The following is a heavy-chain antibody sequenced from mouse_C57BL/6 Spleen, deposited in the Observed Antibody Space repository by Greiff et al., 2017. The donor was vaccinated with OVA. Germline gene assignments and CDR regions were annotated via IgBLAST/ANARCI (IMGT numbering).Heavy chain of an antibody. CDR2: IDPNSGGT. D-gene: IGHD1-1*01. Sequence: QVQLQQPGAELVKPGASVKLSCKASGYTFTSYWMHWVKQRPGRGLEWIGRIDPNSGGTKYNEKFKSKATLTVDKPSSTAYMQLSSLTSEDSAVYYCGRSHGSSYNYAMDYWGQGTSVTVSS. J-gene: IGHJ4*01. CDR3: GRSHGSSYNYAMDY. CDR1: GYTFTSYW. V-gene: IGHV1-72*01.